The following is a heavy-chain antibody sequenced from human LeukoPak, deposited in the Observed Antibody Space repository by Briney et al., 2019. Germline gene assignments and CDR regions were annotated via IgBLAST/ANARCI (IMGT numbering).Heavy chain of an antibody. V-gene: IGHV3-21*01. D-gene: IGHD1-20*01. Sequence: KPGGSLRLSCAASGFTFSSYSMKWVRPAPGKGLEWVSSISSSSSDINYADSVKGRFTISRDNAKNSLYLQMTSRRAEDTAVYYCARPVGPYNWNYYYYGMDVWGQGTTVTVSS. CDR3: ARPVGPYNWNYYYYGMDV. CDR1: GFTFSSYS. CDR2: ISSSSSDI. J-gene: IGHJ6*02.